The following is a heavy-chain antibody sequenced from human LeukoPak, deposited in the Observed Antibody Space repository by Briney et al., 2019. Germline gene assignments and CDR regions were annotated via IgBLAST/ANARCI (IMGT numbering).Heavy chain of an antibody. D-gene: IGHD6-19*01. CDR3: GRSXSSGWYHDAFDI. Sequence: PGGSLRLSCAASGFTFSSYDMHWVRQATGKGLEWVSAIGTAGDTYYPGSVKGRFTISRENAKNSLYLQMNSLRAGDTAVYYCGRSXSSGWYHDAFDIWGQGTMVTVSS. V-gene: IGHV3-13*01. CDR1: GFTFSSYD. J-gene: IGHJ3*02. CDR2: IGTAGDT.